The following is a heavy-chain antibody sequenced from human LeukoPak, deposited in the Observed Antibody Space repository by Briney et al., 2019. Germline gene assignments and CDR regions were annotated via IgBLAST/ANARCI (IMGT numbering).Heavy chain of an antibody. CDR3: AKDTPLCYFDY. D-gene: IGHD3-16*01. J-gene: IGHJ4*02. V-gene: IGHV3-30*02. Sequence: GGSLRLSCAASGFTFSSNAMTWVRQAPGKGLEWVAFIRNDGSIIYNADSVKGRFTISRDNSKNTLYLQMNSLRADDTAVYYCAKDTPLCYFDYWGQGTLVTVSS. CDR1: GFTFSSNA. CDR2: IRNDGSII.